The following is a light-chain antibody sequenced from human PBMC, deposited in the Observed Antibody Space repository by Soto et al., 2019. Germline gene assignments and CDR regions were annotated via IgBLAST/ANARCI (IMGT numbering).Light chain of an antibody. J-gene: IGLJ2*01. CDR2: EGS. CDR3: CSYAGSSTYVV. Sequence: QSALTQPASVSGSPGQSITISCTGTSSDVGSYKLVSWYRQHPGKAPKLMIHEGSKRPSGVSNRFSGSTSGNTASLTISGLQDEDEADYYCCSYAGSSTYVVFGGGTKLTVL. CDR1: SSDVGSYKL. V-gene: IGLV2-23*01.